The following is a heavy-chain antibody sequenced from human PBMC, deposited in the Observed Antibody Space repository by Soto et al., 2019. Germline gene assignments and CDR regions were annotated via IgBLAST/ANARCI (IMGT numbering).Heavy chain of an antibody. Sequence: GGSLRLSCTASGFTFGDYAMSWVRQAPGEGLEWVGFIRSKAYGGTTEYAASVKGRFTISRDDSKSIAYLQMNSLKTEDTAVYYCTREVVVVPAARDYYYGMDVWGQGTTVTVSS. V-gene: IGHV3-49*04. CDR3: TREVVVVPAARDYYYGMDV. D-gene: IGHD2-2*01. CDR2: IRSKAYGGTT. J-gene: IGHJ6*02. CDR1: GFTFGDYA.